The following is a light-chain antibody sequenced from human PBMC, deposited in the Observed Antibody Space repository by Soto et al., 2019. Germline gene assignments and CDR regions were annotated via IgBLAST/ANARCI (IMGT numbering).Light chain of an antibody. V-gene: IGKV1-39*01. CDR2: RAS. CDR1: QSVTTF. Sequence: DIQMTQSPSSLSASVGDRVTITCRTSQSVTTFLNWYQQKPGEAPKLLIYRASTVQNGVPSRFTGSGYGADLALTISSLQPEDFATYYCQQSHNSPRTFGQGTKV. J-gene: IGKJ1*01. CDR3: QQSHNSPRT.